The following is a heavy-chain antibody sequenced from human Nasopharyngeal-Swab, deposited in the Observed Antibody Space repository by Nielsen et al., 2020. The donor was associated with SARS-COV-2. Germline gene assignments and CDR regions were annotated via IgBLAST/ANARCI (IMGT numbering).Heavy chain of an antibody. CDR2: ISGYNGKT. CDR1: GYSFTSYG. Sequence: ASVKVSCKASGYSFTSYGISWVRQAPGQGLEWVGWISGYNGKTNYAQKFQGRVTMTIDTSTSTAYMELRSLRFDDTAVYYCAREIPAFDPWGQGTLVTVSS. V-gene: IGHV1-18*01. J-gene: IGHJ5*02. CDR3: AREIPAFDP.